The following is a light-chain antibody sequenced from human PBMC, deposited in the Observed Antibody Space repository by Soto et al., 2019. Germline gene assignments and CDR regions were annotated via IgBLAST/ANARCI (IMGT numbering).Light chain of an antibody. J-gene: IGKJ1*01. Sequence: IHMTLSPSTLSGSVGDRVTIICRASQTISSWLAWYQQKLGKAPKLLIYKASTLKSGVPSRFSGSGYGTEFNLTISSLQTDDFATYYCQHYNSYSEAFGQGTKVDIK. CDR1: QTISSW. CDR3: QHYNSYSEA. CDR2: KAS. V-gene: IGKV1-5*03.